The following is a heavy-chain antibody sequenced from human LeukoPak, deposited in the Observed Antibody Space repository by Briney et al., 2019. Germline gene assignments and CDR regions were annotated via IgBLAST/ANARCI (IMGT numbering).Heavy chain of an antibody. CDR1: GGSISSYD. CDR3: ARAPSDSSGYYYYYFDY. D-gene: IGHD3-22*01. J-gene: IGHJ4*02. CDR2: IYYSGST. Sequence: PSETLSLSCTVSGGSISSYDWSWSRQPPGKGLEWIGYIYYSGSTNYNPSLKSRVTISVDTSKNQFSLKLSSVTAADTAVYYCARAPSDSSGYYYYYFDYWGQGTLVTVSS. V-gene: IGHV4-59*08.